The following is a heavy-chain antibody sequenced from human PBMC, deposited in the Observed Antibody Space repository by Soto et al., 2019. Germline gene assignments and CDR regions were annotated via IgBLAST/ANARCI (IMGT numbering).Heavy chain of an antibody. V-gene: IGHV4-4*07. CDR1: GGSISSYY. D-gene: IGHD2-2*01. CDR3: ARACSSNSCYDGFDY. Sequence: QVQLQESGPGLLKPSETLSLTCTVSGGSISSYYWSWIRQPAGKGLEWIGRIYTSGSTNYNPSLTSRVTMSVDTSKNRCSLKLSSVPAADTAGYYCARACSSNSCYDGFDYWGQGTLVTVSS. CDR2: IYTSGST. J-gene: IGHJ4*02.